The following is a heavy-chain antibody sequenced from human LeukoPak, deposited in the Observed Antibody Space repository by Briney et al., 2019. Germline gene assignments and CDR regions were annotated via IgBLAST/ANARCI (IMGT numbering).Heavy chain of an antibody. Sequence: SQTLSLTCTVSGGSISSGGYYWSWIRQHPGKGLEWIGYIYYSGSTYYNPSLKSRVTISLDTSKKQFSLKLSSVTAADTAVYYCARWEYASSWFDPWGQGTLVTVSS. CDR1: GGSISSGGYY. D-gene: IGHD6-6*01. CDR3: ARWEYASSWFDP. CDR2: IYYSGST. V-gene: IGHV4-31*03. J-gene: IGHJ5*02.